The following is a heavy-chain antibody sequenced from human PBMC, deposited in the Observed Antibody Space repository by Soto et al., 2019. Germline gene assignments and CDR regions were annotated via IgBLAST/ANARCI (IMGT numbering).Heavy chain of an antibody. CDR2: IIPIFGTA. Sequence: QVQLVQSGAEVKKPGSSVKLSCKASGGAFTSYAISWVRQAPGQGLEWMGGIIPIFGTANYPQKFQGRVTITADESTSTAYMELSSLRSEDTAVYYCASPPKYSTSSNFDFWGQGTLVTVSS. D-gene: IGHD6-6*01. J-gene: IGHJ4*02. V-gene: IGHV1-69*01. CDR1: GGAFTSYA. CDR3: ASPPKYSTSSNFDF.